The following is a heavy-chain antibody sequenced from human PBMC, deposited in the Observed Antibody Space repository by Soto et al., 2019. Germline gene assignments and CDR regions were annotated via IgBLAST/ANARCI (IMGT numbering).Heavy chain of an antibody. CDR3: ARLPRTTTSGSGTDF. V-gene: IGHV4-39*01. J-gene: IGHJ4*02. CDR1: GGSISGDY. D-gene: IGHD3-10*01. Sequence: QLQLQESGPGLVKPSETLSLTCTVSGGSISGDYWGWIRQPPGKGLEWIATIYYSGRTFYNPSLESRVTIYVDTSRDQSSLKLTSVTAADTAVYYCARLPRTTTSGSGTDFWGQGTLVTVSS. CDR2: IYYSGRT.